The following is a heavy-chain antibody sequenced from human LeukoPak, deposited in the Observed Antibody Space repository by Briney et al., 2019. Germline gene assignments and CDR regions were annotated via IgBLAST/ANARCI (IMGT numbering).Heavy chain of an antibody. J-gene: IGHJ3*02. CDR1: GFTFSNYG. CDR2: INSDGSTT. Sequence: GGSLRLSCATSGFTFSNYGMHWVRQAPAKGLVWVSRINSDGSTTNYADSVKGRFTISRDNAKNTLYLQMNSLRAEDTAVYYCARDLSWGSDGFDIWGQGTMVTVSS. D-gene: IGHD7-27*01. V-gene: IGHV3-74*01. CDR3: ARDLSWGSDGFDI.